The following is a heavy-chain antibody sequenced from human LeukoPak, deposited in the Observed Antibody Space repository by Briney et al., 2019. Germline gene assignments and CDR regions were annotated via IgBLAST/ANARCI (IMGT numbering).Heavy chain of an antibody. CDR1: GFTFSSYA. J-gene: IGHJ4*02. CDR3: ARGGPFQWERLVY. D-gene: IGHD1-26*01. CDR2: ISSNGGST. Sequence: SGGSLRLSCAASGFTFSSYAMHWVRQAPGKGLEYVSVISSNGGSTYYANSVKGRFTISRDNSKNTLYLQMGSLRAEDMAVYYCARGGPFQWERLVYWGQGTLVTVSS. V-gene: IGHV3-64*01.